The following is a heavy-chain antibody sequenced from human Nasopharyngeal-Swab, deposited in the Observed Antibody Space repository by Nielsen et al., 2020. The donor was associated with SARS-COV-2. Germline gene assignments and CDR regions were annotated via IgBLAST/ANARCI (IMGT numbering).Heavy chain of an antibody. CDR1: GFSLSTNGMC. CDR2: IDWDDDK. J-gene: IGHJ4*02. Sequence: SGPTLVKPTQTLTLTCTFSGFSLSTNGMCVSWIRQPPGKALEWLALIDWDDDKYYSTSLKTRLTISKDTSKNQVVLTMTNMDPVDTATYYCARTTYYYDSSGYSHYFDYWGQGTLVTVSS. CDR3: ARTTYYYDSSGYSHYFDY. V-gene: IGHV2-70*01. D-gene: IGHD3-22*01.